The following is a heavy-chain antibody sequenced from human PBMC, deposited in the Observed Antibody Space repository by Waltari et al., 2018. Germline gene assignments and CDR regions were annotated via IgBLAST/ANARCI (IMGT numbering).Heavy chain of an antibody. CDR2: ISGSGGST. D-gene: IGHD6-19*01. J-gene: IGHJ4*02. CDR3: ARFSAYSSGWLVLDY. Sequence: EVQLLESGGGLVQPGGSLRLSCAASGFTFSSYAMSWVRQAPGKGLEWVSAISGSGGSTYYADSVKGRFTISRDNSKNTLYLQMNSLRAEDTAVYYCARFSAYSSGWLVLDYWGQGTLVTVSS. V-gene: IGHV3-23*01. CDR1: GFTFSSYA.